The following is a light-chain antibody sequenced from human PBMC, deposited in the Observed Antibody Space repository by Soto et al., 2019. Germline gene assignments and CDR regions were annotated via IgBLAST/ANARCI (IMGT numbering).Light chain of an antibody. J-gene: IGKJ1*01. CDR1: LSVNSSF. CDR3: QQYDTSRWT. V-gene: IGKV3-20*01. Sequence: EIVLTQSPGTLSLSPGERATLSCRASLSVNSSFFAWYQQKPGQSPRLLIYASSTRATDIPDRFIGSGSGADFSFTITRLEPEDFAVYYCQQYDTSRWTFGQGTKVEF. CDR2: ASS.